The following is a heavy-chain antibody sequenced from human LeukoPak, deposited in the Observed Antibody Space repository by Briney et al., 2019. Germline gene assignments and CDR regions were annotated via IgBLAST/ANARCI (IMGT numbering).Heavy chain of an antibody. CDR1: GGSISSYY. V-gene: IGHV4-59*08. CDR3: ARRSYGSASPLRMDV. J-gene: IGHJ6*02. Sequence: TSETLSLTCTVSGGSISSYYWTWIRQPPGKGLEWIGYIYYSGSTNYNPSLKSRVTISVDTSKNQFSLELSSVTAADTAVYYCARRSYGSASPLRMDVWGQGTTVTVSS. CDR2: IYYSGST. D-gene: IGHD3-10*01.